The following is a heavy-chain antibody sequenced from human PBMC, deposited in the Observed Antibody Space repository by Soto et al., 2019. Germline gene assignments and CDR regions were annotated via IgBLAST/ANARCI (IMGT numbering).Heavy chain of an antibody. V-gene: IGHV4-59*08. J-gene: IGHJ6*03. CDR1: GDSISGYY. D-gene: IGHD2-2*01. CDR3: ARLACSRTSCLYYYYYYMDV. CDR2: SHYSGSP. Sequence: SETLSLTCTVSGDSISGYYWSWIRQPPGKGLEWIGYSHYSGSPYYNPSLKSRVTLSVDTSKNQFSLKLSSVTAADTAVYYCARLACSRTSCLYYYYYYMDVWGKGTTVT.